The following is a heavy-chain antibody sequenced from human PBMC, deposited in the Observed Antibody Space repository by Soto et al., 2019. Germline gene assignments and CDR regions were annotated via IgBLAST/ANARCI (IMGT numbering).Heavy chain of an antibody. CDR1: GYTFTSYA. Sequence: QVQLVQSGAEEKKPGASVKVSCKASGYTFTSYAMHWVRQAPGQRLEWMGWINAGNGNTKYSQKFQGRVTITRDTSASTADMELSSLRSEDTAVYYWARTSFTGELDYWGQGTLVTVSS. D-gene: IGHD3-10*01. V-gene: IGHV1-3*05. J-gene: IGHJ4*02. CDR2: INAGNGNT. CDR3: ARTSFTGELDY.